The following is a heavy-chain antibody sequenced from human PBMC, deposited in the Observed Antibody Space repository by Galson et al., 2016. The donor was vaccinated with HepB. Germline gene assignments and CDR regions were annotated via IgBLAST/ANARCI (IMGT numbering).Heavy chain of an antibody. V-gene: IGHV3-30-3*01. CDR1: GFTFNRFA. Sequence: SLRLSCAASGFTFNRFAMHWLRQAPGKRLEWLTVISNDGNTKYYADSVRGRFTISRDTSKDTLYLQMTGLTSGDSAVYYCASERDKYIYSPFDHWAQGTLFSVSS. CDR2: ISNDGNTK. J-gene: IGHJ4*02. CDR3: ASERDKYIYSPFDH. D-gene: IGHD6-13*01.